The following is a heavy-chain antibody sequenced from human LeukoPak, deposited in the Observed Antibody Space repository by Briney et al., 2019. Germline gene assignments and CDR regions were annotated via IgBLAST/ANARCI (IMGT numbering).Heavy chain of an antibody. CDR1: GFTFSNYW. CDR2: IKVDGSET. V-gene: IGHV3-7*01. J-gene: IGHJ4*02. Sequence: GGSLRLSCAASGFTFSNYWMSWVRQVPGKGLEWLANIKVDGSETYYVDSLKGRFTISRDNAKNSVYLQMNSLRVEDTAVYYCARDGHWEVTRGHYFDYWGQGTLVAVSS. D-gene: IGHD4-11*01. CDR3: ARDGHWEVTRGHYFDY.